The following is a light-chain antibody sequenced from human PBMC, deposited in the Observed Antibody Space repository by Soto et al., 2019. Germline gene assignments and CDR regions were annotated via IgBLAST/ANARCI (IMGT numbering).Light chain of an antibody. J-gene: IGKJ5*01. V-gene: IGKV3-20*01. CDR2: GAS. Sequence: IVLTQSPGTLSLSPGERVTLSGRASQSVTTRLAWYQHKPGQAPTLLMSGASNRASGVPVRFSGSGSGTDFTLTITRLEPEDFALYYCQQYGGSPITFGLGTQLEIK. CDR3: QQYGGSPIT. CDR1: QSVTTR.